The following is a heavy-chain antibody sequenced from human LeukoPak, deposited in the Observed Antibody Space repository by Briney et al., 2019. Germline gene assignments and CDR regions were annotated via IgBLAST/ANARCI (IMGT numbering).Heavy chain of an antibody. Sequence: SETLSLTCTVSGGSISSYYWSWIRQPPGKGLEWIGYIYYSGSTNCNPSLKSRVTISVDTSKNQFSLKLSSVTAADTAVYYCARRTYDLWSGDYTGAFDIWGQGTMVTVSS. CDR1: GGSISSYY. D-gene: IGHD3-3*01. J-gene: IGHJ3*02. CDR3: ARRTYDLWSGDYTGAFDI. V-gene: IGHV4-59*01. CDR2: IYYSGST.